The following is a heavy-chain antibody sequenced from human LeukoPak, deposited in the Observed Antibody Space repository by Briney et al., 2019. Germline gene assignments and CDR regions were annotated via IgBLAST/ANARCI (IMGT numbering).Heavy chain of an antibody. CDR2: ITSSGSIT. CDR1: GFTFSNHY. CDR3: ARVPDYGHPE. D-gene: IGHD4-17*01. Sequence: PGGSLRLSCTASGFTFSNHYMSWFRLSPGKGLEWLSYITSSGSITDYADSVKGRFTISRDNAKNTMFLQMNSLRPEDTAVYYCARVPDYGHPEWGQGTLVTVSS. V-gene: IGHV3-11*01. J-gene: IGHJ4*02.